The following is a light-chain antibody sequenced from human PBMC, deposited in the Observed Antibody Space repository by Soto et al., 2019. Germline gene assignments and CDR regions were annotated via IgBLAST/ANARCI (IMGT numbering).Light chain of an antibody. CDR1: MLSKQY. J-gene: IGLJ2*01. V-gene: IGLV3-25*03. CDR2: DDS. CDR3: QSADSSGSDEL. Sequence: SYELTQPPSVSVSPGQTASITCSGDMLSKQYSFWYQQKAGQAPVLLIYDDSERPSGIPERFSGSSSGTTVTLTISGVQAEDEGDYYCQSADSSGSDELFGGGTKLTVL.